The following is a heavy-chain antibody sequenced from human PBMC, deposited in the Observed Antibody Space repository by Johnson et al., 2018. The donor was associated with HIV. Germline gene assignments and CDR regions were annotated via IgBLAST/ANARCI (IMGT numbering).Heavy chain of an antibody. J-gene: IGHJ3*02. D-gene: IGHD5-18*01. CDR3: ARARVGYRFAGWGTDAFDI. Sequence: VQLVESGGGLIQPGGSLRLSCAASGFTVSSNYMSWVRQAPGKGLEWVSLIYRGGSTYYADSVKGRFTISRDNSKNTLYLQMNSLRAEDTAVYYCARARVGYRFAGWGTDAFDIWGQGTMVTVSS. CDR1: GFTVSSNY. V-gene: IGHV3-53*01. CDR2: IYRGGST.